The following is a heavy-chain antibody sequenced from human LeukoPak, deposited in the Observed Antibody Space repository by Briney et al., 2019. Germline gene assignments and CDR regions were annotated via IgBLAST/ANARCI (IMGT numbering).Heavy chain of an antibody. V-gene: IGHV3-74*01. CDR3: ARGNDGYPYYFDY. Sequence: GGSLRLSCAASGFTFSRYWMQWARQAPGKGLVWVSRINSDGSRTSYADSVKGRFTISRDNAKNTLYLHMNSLRAEDTAVYYCARGNDGYPYYFDYWGQGTLVTVSS. CDR1: GFTFSRYW. CDR2: INSDGSRT. D-gene: IGHD5-18*01. J-gene: IGHJ4*02.